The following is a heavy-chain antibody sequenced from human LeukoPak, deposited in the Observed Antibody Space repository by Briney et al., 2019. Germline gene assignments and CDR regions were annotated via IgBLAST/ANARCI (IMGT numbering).Heavy chain of an antibody. CDR2: IYYSGST. V-gene: IGHV4-59*01. Sequence: TSETLSLTCTVSGGSISSYFWSWIRQPPGKGLEWIGYIYYSGSTTYNPSLKSRVTISVDTSKNQFSLKLSSVTAADTAVYYCAKEDQEIVVVTAAFDIWGQGTMVTVSS. CDR1: GGSISSYF. J-gene: IGHJ3*02. CDR3: AKEDQEIVVVTAAFDI. D-gene: IGHD2-21*02.